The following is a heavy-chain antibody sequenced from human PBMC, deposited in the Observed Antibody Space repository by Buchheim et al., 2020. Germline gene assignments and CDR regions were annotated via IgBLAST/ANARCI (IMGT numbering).Heavy chain of an antibody. CDR2: IYYGGTT. J-gene: IGHJ4*02. CDR1: GGSISSTDYS. V-gene: IGHV4-39*01. D-gene: IGHD4-23*01. CDR3: ASRTGFGNSGPNDY. Sequence: QLQLQESGPGLVKPSETLSVTCTVSGGSISSTDYSWGWIRQPPGKGLEWIGTIYYGGTTYYNPSLKSRVTISVDTSKNQFSLKLSSVTAPDTAVYFCASRTGFGNSGPNDYWGQGTL.